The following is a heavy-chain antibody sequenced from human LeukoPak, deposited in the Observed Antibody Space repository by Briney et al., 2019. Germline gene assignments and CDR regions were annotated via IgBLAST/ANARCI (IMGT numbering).Heavy chain of an antibody. CDR1: GFTFSGSA. CDR2: IRSKANSYAT. D-gene: IGHD1-26*01. CDR3: TTMGATTDY. J-gene: IGHJ4*02. V-gene: IGHV3-73*01. Sequence: PGGSLRLSCAASGFTFSGSAMHWVRQASGKGLEWVGRIRSKANSYATAYAASVKGRFTISRDDSKNTACLQMNSLKTEDTAVYYCTTMGATTDYWGQGTLVTVSS.